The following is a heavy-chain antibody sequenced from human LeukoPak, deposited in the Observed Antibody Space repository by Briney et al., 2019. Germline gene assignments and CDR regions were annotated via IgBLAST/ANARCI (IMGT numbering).Heavy chain of an antibody. V-gene: IGHV4-34*01. J-gene: IGHJ6*03. D-gene: IGHD3-10*01. CDR1: GGSFSGYY. CDR2: INHSGST. Sequence: SETLSLTCALYGGSFSGYYWSWIRQPPGKGLEWIGEINHSGSTNYNPPLKSRVTISVDTSKNQFSLKLSSVTAADTAVYYCARGVRQYYYGSGSYYPPFYYYYYMDVWGKGTTVTVSS. CDR3: ARGVRQYYYGSGSYYPPFYYYYYMDV.